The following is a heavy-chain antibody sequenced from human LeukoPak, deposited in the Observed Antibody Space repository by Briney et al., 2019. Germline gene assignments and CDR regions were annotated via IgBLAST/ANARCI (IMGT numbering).Heavy chain of an antibody. CDR2: IRSKANSYAT. D-gene: IGHD5-18*01. V-gene: IGHV3-73*01. CDR1: GFTFSGSA. J-gene: IGHJ6*03. CDR3: TRWSVDTKHYYYMDV. Sequence: GGSLRLSCAASGFTFSGSAMHWVRQASGKGLEWVGRIRSKANSYATAFAASVKGRFTISRDDSKNTAYLQMNSLKTEDTAVYHCTRWSVDTKHYYYMDVWGKGTTVTVSS.